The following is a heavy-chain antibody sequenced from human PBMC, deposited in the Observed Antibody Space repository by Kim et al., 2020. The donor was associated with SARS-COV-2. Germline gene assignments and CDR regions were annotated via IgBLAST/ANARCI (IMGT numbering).Heavy chain of an antibody. CDR3: ARLGLKSYYGSGSYYYWFDP. D-gene: IGHD3-10*01. CDR1: GGSISSSSYY. V-gene: IGHV4-39*01. CDR2: IYYSGST. J-gene: IGHJ5*02. Sequence: SETLSLTCTVSGGSISSSSYYWGWIRQPPGKRLEWIGSIYYSGSTYYNPSLKSRVTISVDTSKNQFSLKLSSVTAADTAVYYCARLGLKSYYGSGSYYYWFDPWGQGTLVTVSS.